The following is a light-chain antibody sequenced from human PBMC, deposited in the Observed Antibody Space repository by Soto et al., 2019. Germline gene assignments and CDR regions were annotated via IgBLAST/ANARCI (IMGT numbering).Light chain of an antibody. CDR1: SSNIGSNT. J-gene: IGLJ2*01. Sequence: QSVLTQPPSASGTPGQRVTIPCSGSSSNIGSNTVHWYQQLPGTAPKLLIYSNNQRPSGVPDRFSGSKSGTSASLAISGLQSEDEADYYCAAWDDSLSGVVFGGGTKLTVL. CDR3: AAWDDSLSGVV. V-gene: IGLV1-44*01. CDR2: SNN.